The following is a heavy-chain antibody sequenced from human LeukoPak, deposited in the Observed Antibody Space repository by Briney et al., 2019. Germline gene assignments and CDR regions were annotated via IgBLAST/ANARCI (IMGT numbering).Heavy chain of an antibody. CDR3: ARVNIVATINHYYYYMDV. J-gene: IGHJ6*03. CDR2: ISSSSSTI. V-gene: IGHV3-48*01. CDR1: GFTFSSYS. Sequence: GGSPRLSCVASGFTFSSYSMNWVRQAPGKGLEWVSYISSSSSTIYYADSVKGRFTISRDNAKNSLYLQMNSLRAEDTAVYYCARVNIVATINHYYYYMDVWGKGTTVTVSS. D-gene: IGHD5-12*01.